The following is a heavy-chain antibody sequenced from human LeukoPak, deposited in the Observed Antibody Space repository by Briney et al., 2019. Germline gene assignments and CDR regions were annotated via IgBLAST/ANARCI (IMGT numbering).Heavy chain of an antibody. V-gene: IGHV1-18*01. CDR2: ISAGNGNT. CDR1: GYTFTSYG. CDR3: ARDKAYYDILTGYYLGYYYYYGMDV. Sequence: ASVKVSCKASGYTFTSYGISWVRQAPGQGLEWMGWISAGNGNTIYAQKLQGRVTMTTDTSTSTAYMELRSLRSDDTAVYYCARDKAYYDILTGYYLGYYYYYGMDVWGQGTTVTVSS. J-gene: IGHJ6*02. D-gene: IGHD3-9*01.